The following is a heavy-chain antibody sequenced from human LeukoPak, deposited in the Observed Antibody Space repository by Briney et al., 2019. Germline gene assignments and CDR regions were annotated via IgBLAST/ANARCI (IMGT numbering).Heavy chain of an antibody. J-gene: IGHJ6*02. CDR1: GFTFDDYA. CDR3: AKDLGDGYNRNYGMDV. Sequence: GRSLRLSCAASGFTFDDYAMHWVRQAPGKGLEWVSGISWNSGSTGYADSVKGRFTISRDNAKNSLYLQMNSLRAEDTALYYCAKDLGDGYNRNYGMDVWGQGTTVTVSS. V-gene: IGHV3-9*01. CDR2: ISWNSGST. D-gene: IGHD5-24*01.